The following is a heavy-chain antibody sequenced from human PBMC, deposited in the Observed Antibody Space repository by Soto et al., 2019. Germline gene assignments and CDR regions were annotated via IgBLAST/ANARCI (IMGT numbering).Heavy chain of an antibody. Sequence: KPSETLSLTCTVSGASISSSYWSWIRQSPEKGLEWIGYVYYSGSTNYNPSLKSRVTTSVDTSKNQFSLKLSSVTAADTAVYYCARGYYDSSGQSNTFDIWGQGTMVTVSS. CDR1: GASISSSY. V-gene: IGHV4-59*01. J-gene: IGHJ3*02. CDR3: ARGYYDSSGQSNTFDI. D-gene: IGHD3-22*01. CDR2: VYYSGST.